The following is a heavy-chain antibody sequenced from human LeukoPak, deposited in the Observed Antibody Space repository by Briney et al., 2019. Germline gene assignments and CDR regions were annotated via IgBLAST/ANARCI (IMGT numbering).Heavy chain of an antibody. CDR3: AKGGIRFLEWLLSLDAFDI. Sequence: GGSLRLSCAASGFTFSSYAVSWVRQAPGKGLEWVSAISGSGGSTYYADSVKGRFTISRDNSKNTLYLQMSSLRAEDTAVYYCAKGGIRFLEWLLSLDAFDIWGQGTMVTVSS. D-gene: IGHD3-3*01. V-gene: IGHV3-23*01. CDR1: GFTFSSYA. J-gene: IGHJ3*02. CDR2: ISGSGGST.